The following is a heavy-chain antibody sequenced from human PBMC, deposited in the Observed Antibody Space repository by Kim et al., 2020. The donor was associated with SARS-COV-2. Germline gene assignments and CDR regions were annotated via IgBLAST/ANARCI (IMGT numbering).Heavy chain of an antibody. Sequence: SVKVSCKASGGTFSSYAISWVRQAPGQGLEWMGGIIPIFGTANYAQKFQGRVTITADESTSTAYMELSSLRSEDTAVYYCAIYNPQTYYYDSSGYYYFDYWGQGTLVTVSS. CDR3: AIYNPQTYYYDSSGYYYFDY. D-gene: IGHD3-22*01. J-gene: IGHJ4*02. CDR2: IIPIFGTA. V-gene: IGHV1-69*13. CDR1: GGTFSSYA.